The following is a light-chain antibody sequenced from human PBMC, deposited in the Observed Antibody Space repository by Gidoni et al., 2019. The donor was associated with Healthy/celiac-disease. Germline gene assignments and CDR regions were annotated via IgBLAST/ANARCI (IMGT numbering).Light chain of an antibody. CDR1: SGTITSNH. CDR3: QSYDSSNRV. V-gene: IGLV6-57*01. CDR2: EDN. J-gene: IGLJ3*02. Sequence: NFMLTQPHSVPESPGQTVTISCTRSSGTITSNHVQWYQQRPGSSPTTVIYEDNQRPSGVPDRFSGSIDSSSNSASLTISGLKTEDEADYYCQSYDSSNRVFGGGTKLTV.